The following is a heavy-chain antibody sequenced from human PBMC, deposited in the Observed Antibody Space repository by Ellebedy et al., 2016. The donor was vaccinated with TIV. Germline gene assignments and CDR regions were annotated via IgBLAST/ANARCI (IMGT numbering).Heavy chain of an antibody. CDR1: GFTLSSYS. Sequence: GESLKISCAASGFTLSSYSMNWVRQAPGRGLEWVSYISSSSNTIYYADSVKGRFTISRDNAKNSLYLQMNSLRAEDTAVYYCAKSFTANWFYPWGQGTLVTVSS. CDR2: ISSSSNTI. J-gene: IGHJ5*02. V-gene: IGHV3-48*01. CDR3: AKSFTANWFYP.